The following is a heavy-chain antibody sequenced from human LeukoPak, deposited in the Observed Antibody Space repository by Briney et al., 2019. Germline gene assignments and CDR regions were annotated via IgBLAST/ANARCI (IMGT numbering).Heavy chain of an antibody. J-gene: IGHJ5*02. CDR2: IDPSDSYT. CDR1: GYSFTSYW. D-gene: IGHD6-13*01. CDR3: ARLVRAAAGTSDNWFDP. V-gene: IGHV5-10-1*01. Sequence: GESLKISCKGSGYSFTSYWISWVRQMPGKGLEWMGRIDPSDSYTNYSPSFQGHVIISADKSISTAYLQWSSLKASDTAMYYCARLVRAAAGTSDNWFDPWGQGTLVTVSS.